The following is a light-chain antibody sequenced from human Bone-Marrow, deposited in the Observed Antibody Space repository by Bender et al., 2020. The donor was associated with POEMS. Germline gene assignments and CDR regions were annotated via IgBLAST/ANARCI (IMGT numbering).Light chain of an antibody. CDR1: SSNIGSNF. J-gene: IGLJ3*02. Sequence: QSVLTQPPSASGTPGQRVTISCSGSSSNIGSNFVYWYQQVPGTAPKLLIYRDNQRPSGVPDRFSGSKSGTSASLAITGLRSEDEADYYCQSYDNSLGGWVFGGGTKLTVL. V-gene: IGLV1-47*01. CDR3: QSYDNSLGGWV. CDR2: RDN.